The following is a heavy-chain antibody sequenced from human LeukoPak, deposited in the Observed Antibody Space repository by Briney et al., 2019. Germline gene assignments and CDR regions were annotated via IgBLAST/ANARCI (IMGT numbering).Heavy chain of an antibody. Sequence: KAGGSLRLSCAASGFTFSSYSMNWVRQAPGKGLEWVSSISSSSSYIYYADSVKGRFTISRDNAKNSLYLQMNSLRAEDTAVYYCARNTVAVAGKPDLGLWGQGTLVTVSS. CDR1: GFTFSSYS. J-gene: IGHJ4*02. V-gene: IGHV3-21*01. CDR3: ARNTVAVAGKPDLGL. D-gene: IGHD6-19*01. CDR2: ISSSSSYI.